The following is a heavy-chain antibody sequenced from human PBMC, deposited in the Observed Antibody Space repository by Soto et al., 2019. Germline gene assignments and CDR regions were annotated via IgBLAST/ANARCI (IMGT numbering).Heavy chain of an antibody. CDR2: IYYSGST. Sequence: PSEDPFPTSPLFGGAIRSYYWSWDRQPPGKGMGGIGYIYYSGSTNYNPSLKSRVTISVDTSKNQFSLKLSSVTAADTAVYYCAREERNYDILTGYYTADGMDVWGQGTTVTVSS. CDR1: GGAIRSYY. V-gene: IGHV4-59*01. D-gene: IGHD3-9*01. CDR3: AREERNYDILTGYYTADGMDV. J-gene: IGHJ6*02.